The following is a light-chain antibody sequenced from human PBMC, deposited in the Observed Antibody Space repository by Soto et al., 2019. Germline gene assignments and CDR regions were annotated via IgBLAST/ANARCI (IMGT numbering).Light chain of an antibody. CDR2: DVS. J-gene: IGLJ1*01. V-gene: IGLV2-14*01. CDR3: SSYTSSSTFS. CDR1: SSDVGGYNY. Sequence: ALTQPASVSGSPGQSITISCTGTSSDVGGYNYVSWYQQHPGKAPKLMIYDVSNRPSGVSNRFSGSKSGNTASLTISGLQAEDEADYYCSSYTSSSTFSFGTGTKVTVL.